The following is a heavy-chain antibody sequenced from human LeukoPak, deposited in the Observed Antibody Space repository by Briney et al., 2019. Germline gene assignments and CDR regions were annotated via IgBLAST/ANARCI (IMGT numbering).Heavy chain of an antibody. CDR2: IKQDGSEQ. CDR1: GFTFSSSW. J-gene: IGHJ6*03. CDR3: ARVGPPYYYYYMDA. V-gene: IGHV3-7*01. Sequence: GGSLRLSCSASGFTFSSSWMTWVRQAPGKGLVWVANIKQDGSEQYTADSLKGRFTISRDNDKKLLFLQMNSLRVDDTAVYYCARVGPPYYYYYMDAWGNGTTVTVSS.